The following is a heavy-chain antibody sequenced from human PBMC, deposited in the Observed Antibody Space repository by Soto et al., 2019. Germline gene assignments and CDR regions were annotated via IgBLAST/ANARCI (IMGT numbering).Heavy chain of an antibody. D-gene: IGHD6-19*01. CDR3: AKDTYDSSGWFHYYYYGMDV. J-gene: IGHJ6*02. CDR2: ISGSGGST. CDR1: GFTFSSYA. Sequence: GGSLRLSCAASGFTFSSYAMSWVRQAPGKGLEWVSAISGSGGSTYYADSVKGRFSISSDSSKNTLFLQMNSLRAEDTAVYYCAKDTYDSSGWFHYYYYGMDVWGQGTTVTVSS. V-gene: IGHV3-23*01.